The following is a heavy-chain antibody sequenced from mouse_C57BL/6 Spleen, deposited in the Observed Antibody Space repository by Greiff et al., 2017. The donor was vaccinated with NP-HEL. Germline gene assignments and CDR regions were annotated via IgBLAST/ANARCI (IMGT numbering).Heavy chain of an antibody. J-gene: IGHJ3*01. CDR2: IRSKSNNYAT. D-gene: IGHD2-4*01. V-gene: IGHV10-1*01. Sequence: EVKLMESGGGLVQPKGSLKLSCAASGFSFNTYAMNWVRQAPGKGLEWVARIRSKSNNYATYYADSVKDRFTISRDDSESMLYLQMNNLKTEDTAMYYCVSPLYYDYDRWFAYWGQGTLVTVSA. CDR3: VSPLYYDYDRWFAY. CDR1: GFSFNTYA.